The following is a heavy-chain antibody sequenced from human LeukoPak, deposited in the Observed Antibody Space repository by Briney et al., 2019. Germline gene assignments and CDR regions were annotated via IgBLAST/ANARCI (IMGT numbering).Heavy chain of an antibody. J-gene: IGHJ6*02. CDR2: MNPNSGNT. V-gene: IGHV1-8*01. D-gene: IGHD6-19*01. CDR3: ATVTGAGLALYYYGMDV. CDR1: GYTFTSYD. Sequence: ASVKVSCKASGYTFTSYDINWVRQATGQGLEWMGWMNPNSGNTGYAQKFQGRVTMTRNTSISTAYMELSSLRSEDTAVYYCATVTGAGLALYYYGMDVWGQGTTVTVSS.